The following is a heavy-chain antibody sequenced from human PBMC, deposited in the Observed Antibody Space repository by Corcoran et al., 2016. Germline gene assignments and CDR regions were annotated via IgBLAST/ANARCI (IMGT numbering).Heavy chain of an antibody. J-gene: IGHJ3*02. CDR2: NSNSGIS. V-gene: IGHV4-59*01. CDR1: GGSIGTYY. D-gene: IGHD1-7*01. CDR3: ARETPHTGTRAFDI. Sequence: QVRLQESGPGLVKPSETLSLTCTVSGGSIGTYYWVWIRQSPGKGLEWIGYNSNSGISDYNPSLRSRVTISVDTSKNQFSLSLTSVTAADTALYYCARETPHTGTRAFDIWGQGTMVTVSS.